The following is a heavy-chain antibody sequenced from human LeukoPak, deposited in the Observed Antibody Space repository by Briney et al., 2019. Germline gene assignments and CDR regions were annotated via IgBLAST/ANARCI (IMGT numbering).Heavy chain of an antibody. D-gene: IGHD4-17*01. CDR1: GFTFGDYA. CDR3: AKTPGYDDYDYFDY. CDR2: ISYDGSNK. V-gene: IGHV3-30*18. J-gene: IGHJ4*02. Sequence: GGSLRLSCTASGFTFGDYAMSWVRQAPGKGLEWVAVISYDGSNKYCADSVKGRFTISRDNSKNTLYLQMNSLRAEDTAVYYCAKTPGYDDYDYFDYWGQGTLVTVSS.